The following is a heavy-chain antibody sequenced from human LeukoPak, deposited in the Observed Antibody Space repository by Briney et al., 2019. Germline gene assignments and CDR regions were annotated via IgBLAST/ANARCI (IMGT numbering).Heavy chain of an antibody. CDR3: ARVQPSYDFWSGPDYFDY. Sequence: ASVKVSCKASGYTFTSYGIGWVRQAPGQGLEWMGWISAYNGNTNYAQKLQGRVTMTTDTSTSTAYMELRSLRSDDTAVYYCARVQPSYDFWSGPDYFDYWGQGTLVTVSS. V-gene: IGHV1-18*01. J-gene: IGHJ4*02. CDR1: GYTFTSYG. D-gene: IGHD3-3*01. CDR2: ISAYNGNT.